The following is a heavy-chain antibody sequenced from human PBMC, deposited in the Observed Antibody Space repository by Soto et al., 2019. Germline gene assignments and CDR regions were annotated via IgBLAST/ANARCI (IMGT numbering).Heavy chain of an antibody. CDR2: IKKKADGGTT. CDR1: GFTFSSAW. Sequence: GGPLRLSCAASGFTFSSAWMNWVRKAPGKGLEWVGRIKKKADGGTTDYAAPVKGRFTISRDDSKNTLYLQMNSLKTEDTAVYFCARDWYWAFDYWGQGSLVTVSS. D-gene: IGHD1-20*01. CDR3: ARDWYWAFDY. J-gene: IGHJ4*02. V-gene: IGHV3-15*07.